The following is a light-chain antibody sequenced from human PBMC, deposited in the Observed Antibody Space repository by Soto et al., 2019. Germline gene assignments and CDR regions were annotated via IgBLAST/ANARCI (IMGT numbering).Light chain of an antibody. CDR2: DVS. CDR3: SSYTSSSTLETV. J-gene: IGLJ3*02. CDR1: SSDVGGYNY. Sequence: QSALTQPASVSGFPGQSITISCTGTSSDVGGYNYVSWYQQHPGKAPKLMIYDVSNRPSGVSNRFSGSKSGNTASLTISGLQAEDEAEYYCSSYTSSSTLETVFGGGTKLTVL. V-gene: IGLV2-14*01.